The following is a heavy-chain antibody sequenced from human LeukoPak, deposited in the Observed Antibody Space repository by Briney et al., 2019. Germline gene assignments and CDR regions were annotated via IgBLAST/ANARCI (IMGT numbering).Heavy chain of an antibody. CDR3: ARDYYYYYMDV. CDR1: GFTFGSHW. V-gene: IGHV3-74*01. CDR2: INSDGSIT. Sequence: GGSLRLSCAAYGFTFGSHWMYWVPQGPGKRLVWVSRINSDGSITNYADSVKGRFTISRDNARNTLYLQMNSLRAEDTAVYFCARDYYYYYMDVWGKGTTVTVSS. J-gene: IGHJ6*03.